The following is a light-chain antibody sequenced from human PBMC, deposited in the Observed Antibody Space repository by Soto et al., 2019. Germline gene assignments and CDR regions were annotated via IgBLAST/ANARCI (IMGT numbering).Light chain of an antibody. CDR1: SSNIAINT. V-gene: IGLV1-44*01. CDR2: SDN. Sequence: QAVVTQPPSASGTPGQRVTISCSGSSSNIAINTVTWYQHLPGTAPKVLIYSDNQRPSGVPDRLSGSKSGASASLAISGLQSEDEADYYCAAWDDSLNGWVFGGGTKVTVL. CDR3: AAWDDSLNGWV. J-gene: IGLJ3*02.